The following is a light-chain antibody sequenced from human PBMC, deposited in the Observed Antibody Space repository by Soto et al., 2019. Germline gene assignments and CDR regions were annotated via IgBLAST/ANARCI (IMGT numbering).Light chain of an antibody. Sequence: DIQMTQSPSSLSASVEDRVTITCRASQTISSYLHWYQHKPGKAPKLLIYAESSLQSGVPSRFSGVGAGTDFTRTISSLQPEDFATYYCQQSYSTPWTFGQGAKVEIK. J-gene: IGKJ1*01. CDR2: AES. V-gene: IGKV1-39*01. CDR3: QQSYSTPWT. CDR1: QTISSY.